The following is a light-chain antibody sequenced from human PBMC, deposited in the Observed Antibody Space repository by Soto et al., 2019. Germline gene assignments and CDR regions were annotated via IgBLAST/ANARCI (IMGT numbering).Light chain of an antibody. CDR1: STDVGGYNY. Sequence: QSALTQPASVSGSPGQSITFSCAGTSTDVGGYNYVSWYQQHPGKAPKLIIYEVTHRPSGVSTRFSGSKSGNTASLTISGLQDEEEADYFCSSYKSEATFVFGTGTKVTV. V-gene: IGLV2-14*01. CDR3: SSYKSEATFV. CDR2: EVT. J-gene: IGLJ1*01.